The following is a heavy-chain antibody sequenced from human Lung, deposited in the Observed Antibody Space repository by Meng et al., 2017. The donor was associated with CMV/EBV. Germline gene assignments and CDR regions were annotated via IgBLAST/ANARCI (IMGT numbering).Heavy chain of an antibody. V-gene: IGHV4-34*01. CDR2: INHSGST. D-gene: IGHD2-2*01. Sequence: GSLRLXXAVYGGSFSGYFWSWIRQPPGKGLEWIGEINHSGSTNYNPSLKSRVTISVDTSKNQFFLKLSSVTAADTAVYYCARGTVTSRVIVPPFAIKIVYGMDVWGQGTTVXVSS. CDR3: ARGTVTSRVIVPPFAIKIVYGMDV. J-gene: IGHJ6*02. CDR1: GGSFSGYF.